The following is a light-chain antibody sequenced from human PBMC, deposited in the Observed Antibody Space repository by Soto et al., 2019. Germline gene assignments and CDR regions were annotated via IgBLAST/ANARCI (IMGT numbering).Light chain of an antibody. CDR3: QQYGSSPSIT. CDR1: QSVSSSY. V-gene: IGKV3-20*01. Sequence: EMVLTQSPGTLSLSPGERATLSCKASQSVSSSYLAWYRQKPGQAPRLLIHGASSRATGIPDRFSGSGSGTDFTLTISRLEPEDFAVYYCQQYGSSPSITFGQGTRLDIK. CDR2: GAS. J-gene: IGKJ5*01.